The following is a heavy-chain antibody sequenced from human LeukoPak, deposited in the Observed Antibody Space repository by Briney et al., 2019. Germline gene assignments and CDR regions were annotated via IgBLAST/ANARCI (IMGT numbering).Heavy chain of an antibody. Sequence: GGSLRLSCAASGFTFSNYDMNWVRQAPGKGLEWVSSITTTSSYIYYADSVKGRFTISRDNAKNSLYLQMNSLRAEDTAVYYCARGGQPKDIVVVVAAINDAFDIWGQGTMVTVSS. D-gene: IGHD2-15*01. V-gene: IGHV3-21*01. CDR2: ITTTSSYI. CDR3: ARGGQPKDIVVVVAAINDAFDI. J-gene: IGHJ3*02. CDR1: GFTFSNYD.